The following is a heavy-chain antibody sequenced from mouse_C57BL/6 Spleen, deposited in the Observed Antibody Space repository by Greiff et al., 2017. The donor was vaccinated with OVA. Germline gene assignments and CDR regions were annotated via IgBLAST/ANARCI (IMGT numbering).Heavy chain of an antibody. Sequence: VQLQQSGGGLVKPGGSLKLSCAASGFTFSSYAMSWVRQTPEKRLEWVATISDGGSYTYYPDNVKGRFTISRDNAKNNLYLQMSHLKSEDTAMYYCARGYDYDGAWFAYWGQGTLVTVSA. CDR2: ISDGGSYT. J-gene: IGHJ3*01. V-gene: IGHV5-4*01. CDR1: GFTFSSYA. D-gene: IGHD2-4*01. CDR3: ARGYDYDGAWFAY.